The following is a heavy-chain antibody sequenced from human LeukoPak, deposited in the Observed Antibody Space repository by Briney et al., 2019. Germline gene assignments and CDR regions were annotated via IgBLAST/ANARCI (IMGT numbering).Heavy chain of an antibody. CDR2: MSRDGSKT. V-gene: IGHV3-30*04. J-gene: IGHJ4*02. CDR1: EFTFRRNS. D-gene: IGHD6-13*01. Sequence: GRPLRLSCAASEFTFRRNSIHWVRQAPGKGLEWLGVMSRDGSKTYYADSVKGRFTISRDNAKNTLYLQMNSLRAEDTAVYYCARGAGGFDYWGQGILVTVSS. CDR3: ARGAGGFDY.